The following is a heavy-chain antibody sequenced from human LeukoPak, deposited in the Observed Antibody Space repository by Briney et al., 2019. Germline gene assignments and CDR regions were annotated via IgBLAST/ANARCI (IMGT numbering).Heavy chain of an antibody. V-gene: IGHV3-53*01. Sequence: PGGSLRLSCAASGFTVSSNYMSWVRQAPGKGLEWVSVIYSGGSTYYADSVKGRFTISRDNSKNTLYLQMNSLRAEDTAVYYCAKFRSRWELPDFDYWGQGTLVTVSS. CDR1: GFTVSSNY. CDR3: AKFRSRWELPDFDY. D-gene: IGHD1-26*01. CDR2: IYSGGST. J-gene: IGHJ4*02.